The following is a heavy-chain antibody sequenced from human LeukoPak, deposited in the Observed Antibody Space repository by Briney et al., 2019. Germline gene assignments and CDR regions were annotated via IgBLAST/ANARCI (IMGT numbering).Heavy chain of an antibody. CDR2: IYYSGST. CDR3: ARQGRGDLGY. V-gene: IGHV4-39*01. J-gene: IGHJ4*02. CDR1: GGSISSSSYY. Sequence: SETLSLTCTVSGGSISSSSYYWGWIRQPPGKGLEWIGSIYYSGSTYYNPSLKSRVTISVDTSKNQFSLKLSSVTAADTAVYYCARQGRGDLGYWGQGTLVTVSS. D-gene: IGHD2-15*01.